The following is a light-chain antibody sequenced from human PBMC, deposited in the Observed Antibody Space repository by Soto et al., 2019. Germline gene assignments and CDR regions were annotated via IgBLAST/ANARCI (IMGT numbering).Light chain of an antibody. CDR1: QSVSID. J-gene: IGKJ1*01. V-gene: IGKV3-15*01. CDR2: GAS. Sequence: EIVRTQSPATVPLSPGERVTLSCRASQSVSIDLAWYQQKPGQAPRLLIYGASTRATDIPPSFTGSGSGTEFTLTISSLQSEDFAVYYCQQYNNWPRTFGQGAKVDIK. CDR3: QQYNNWPRT.